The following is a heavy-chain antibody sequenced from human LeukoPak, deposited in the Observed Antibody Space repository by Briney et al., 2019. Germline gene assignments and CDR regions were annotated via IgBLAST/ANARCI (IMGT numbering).Heavy chain of an antibody. Sequence: GGSLRLSCAASGFTFSSYAMSWVRQAPGKGLEWVSAISGSGGSTYYADSVKGRCTISRDNAKNSLYLQVNGLRAEDTAVYYCARQGTSPTDYFDYWGQGTLVTVSP. J-gene: IGHJ4*02. CDR1: GFTFSSYA. CDR3: ARQGTSPTDYFDY. CDR2: ISGSGGST. D-gene: IGHD1-1*01. V-gene: IGHV3-23*01.